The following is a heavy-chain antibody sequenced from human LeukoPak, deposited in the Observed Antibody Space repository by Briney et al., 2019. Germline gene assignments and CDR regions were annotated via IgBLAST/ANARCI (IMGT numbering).Heavy chain of an antibody. V-gene: IGHV4-39*07. CDR1: GGSISSSYYY. Sequence: SETLSLTCSVSGGSISSSYYYWGWIRQPPGKGLEWIGRIYYSGTTFYNPSLKSRVTISLDTSKNQFSLKLSSVTAADTAVYYCARDHYYDSSGNMYWGQGALVTVSS. J-gene: IGHJ4*02. CDR3: ARDHYYDSSGNMY. D-gene: IGHD3-22*01. CDR2: IYYSGTT.